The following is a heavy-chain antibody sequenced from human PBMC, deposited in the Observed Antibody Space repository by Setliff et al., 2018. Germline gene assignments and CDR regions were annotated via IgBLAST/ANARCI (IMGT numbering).Heavy chain of an antibody. CDR2: VNDDGSSA. J-gene: IGHJ6*02. V-gene: IGHV3-74*03. Sequence: GGSLRLSCAASGFTFVNYWMHWVRQDPGKGLVWVSRVNDDGSSAMYADSVKGRFTMSRDNAKNTLYLQMKSLRAEDTAVYYCARAYYGTVNGYSSYYGLDVWGQGTTVTVSS. CDR3: ARAYYGTVNGYSSYYGLDV. CDR1: GFTFVNYW. D-gene: IGHD3-9*01.